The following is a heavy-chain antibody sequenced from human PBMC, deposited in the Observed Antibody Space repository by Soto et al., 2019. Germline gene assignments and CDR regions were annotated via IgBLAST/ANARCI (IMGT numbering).Heavy chain of an antibody. V-gene: IGHV1-69*01. CDR2: IIPIFGTA. CDR1: GGTLSSYA. Sequence: QVQLVQSGAEVKKPGSSVKVSCKASGGTLSSYAISWVRQAPGQGLEWMGGIIPIFGTANYAQKFQGRVTITADESTSTAYMELSSLRSEDTAVYYCARGRGSGWRSYFDYWGQGTLVTVSS. J-gene: IGHJ4*02. CDR3: ARGRGSGWRSYFDY. D-gene: IGHD6-19*01.